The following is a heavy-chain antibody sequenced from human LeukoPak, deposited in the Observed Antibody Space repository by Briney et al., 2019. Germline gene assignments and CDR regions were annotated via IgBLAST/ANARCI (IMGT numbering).Heavy chain of an antibody. CDR2: ISYDGSNK. CDR3: ARGYYCGSTSCYAFDY. D-gene: IGHD2-2*01. J-gene: IGHJ4*02. V-gene: IGHV3-30-3*01. CDR1: GFTSSGYA. Sequence: VGTLRLSCAAPGFTSSGYAMHWVRQAPGKGLERGAVISYDGSNKYYADTVKGRFTISRDNSKNTLYLQMNSLRAEDTAVYYCARGYYCGSTSCYAFDYWGQGTLVTVSS.